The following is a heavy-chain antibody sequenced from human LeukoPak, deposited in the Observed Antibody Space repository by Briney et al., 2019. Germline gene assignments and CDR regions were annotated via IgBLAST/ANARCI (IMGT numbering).Heavy chain of an antibody. CDR3: ARLYSSSWYVDY. J-gene: IGHJ4*02. Sequence: PSQTLSLTCTVSGGSINGAGYYWSWIRQPPGKGLEWIGYIYYSGSTNYDPSLKSRVTISVDTSKNQFSLKLSSVTAADTAVYYCARLYSSSWYVDYWGQGTLVTVSS. V-gene: IGHV4-61*08. CDR1: GGSINGAGYY. D-gene: IGHD6-13*01. CDR2: IYYSGST.